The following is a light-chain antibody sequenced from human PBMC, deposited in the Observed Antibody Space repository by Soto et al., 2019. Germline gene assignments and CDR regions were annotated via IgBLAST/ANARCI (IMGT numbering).Light chain of an antibody. Sequence: DVEMTQSPSTLPTSIGDRVTINCRASQNVSNWLAWYQQKPGKAPKLLIYKASRLESGVPSRFSAGGSGTAFTLTINSLQSDDFATYFCQQYSKESTFGQGTKLAIK. CDR3: QQYSKEST. CDR2: KAS. CDR1: QNVSNW. J-gene: IGKJ2*01. V-gene: IGKV1-5*03.